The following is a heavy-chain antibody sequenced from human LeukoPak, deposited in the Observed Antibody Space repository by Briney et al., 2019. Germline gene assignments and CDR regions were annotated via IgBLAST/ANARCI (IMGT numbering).Heavy chain of an antibody. CDR3: ARGTSAAGAHVDY. CDR1: GFTFSSYS. D-gene: IGHD6-13*01. Sequence: GGALRLSCAASGFTFSSYSMNWVRQAPGKGLEWVSSISSSSSYIYYADSVEGRFTISRDNAKNSLYPQMNSLRAEDTAVYYCARGTSAAGAHVDYWGQGTLVTVSS. CDR2: ISSSSSYI. J-gene: IGHJ4*02. V-gene: IGHV3-21*01.